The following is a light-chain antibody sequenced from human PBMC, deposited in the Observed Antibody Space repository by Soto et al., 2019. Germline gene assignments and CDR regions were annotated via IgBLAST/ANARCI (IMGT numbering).Light chain of an antibody. CDR3: SSYTSSSILV. Sequence: QSALTQPASVSGSPGQSITISCTGTSSDVGGYNYASWYQQHPGKAPKLMIYDVSNRPSGVSNRFSGSKSGNTASLTISGLQAEDEADYYCSSYTSSSILVFGGGTKLTVL. V-gene: IGLV2-14*01. J-gene: IGLJ2*01. CDR2: DVS. CDR1: SSDVGGYNY.